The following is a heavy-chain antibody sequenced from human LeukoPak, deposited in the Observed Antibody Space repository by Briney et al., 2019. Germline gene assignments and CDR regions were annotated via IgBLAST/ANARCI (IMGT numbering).Heavy chain of an antibody. D-gene: IGHD3-10*01. CDR3: ARGLLLWFGESIPTFDY. J-gene: IGHJ4*02. Sequence: SETLSLTCAVSGGSISSSNWWSWVRQPPGKGLEWIGEIYHSGSTNYNPSLKSRVTISVDKSKNQFSLKLSSVTAADTAVYYCARGLLLWFGESIPTFDYWGQGTLVTVSS. V-gene: IGHV4-4*02. CDR1: GGSISSSNW. CDR2: IYHSGST.